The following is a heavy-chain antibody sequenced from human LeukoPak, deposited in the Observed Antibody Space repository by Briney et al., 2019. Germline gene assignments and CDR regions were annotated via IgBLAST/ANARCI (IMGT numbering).Heavy chain of an antibody. V-gene: IGHV4-4*02. Sequence: SETLSLTCTVSGDSINSLDLWSWVRQPPGKGLEWIGEMYLSGTTHSNPSVKIRVTISIDKSKYQFFLNLSSVTAADTAVYYCAGLVGRYSSGLYYYYFDYWGRGTLVTVSS. D-gene: IGHD3-22*01. CDR3: AGLVGRYSSGLYYYYFDY. CDR1: GDSINSLDL. J-gene: IGHJ4*02. CDR2: MYLSGTT.